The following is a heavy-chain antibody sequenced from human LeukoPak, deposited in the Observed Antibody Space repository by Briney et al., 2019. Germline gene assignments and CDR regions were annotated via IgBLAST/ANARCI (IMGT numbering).Heavy chain of an antibody. V-gene: IGHV4-59*01. CDR2: IYYSGST. J-gene: IGHJ4*02. D-gene: IGHD1-1*01. CDR3: ARGFTNRPGDY. Sequence: SETLSLTCTVSGGSIGSYYWSWIRQPPGKGLEWIGYIYYSGSTNYNPSLKSRVTISVDTSKNQFSLKLSSVTAADTAVYYCARGFTNRPGDYWGQGTLVTVSS. CDR1: GGSIGSYY.